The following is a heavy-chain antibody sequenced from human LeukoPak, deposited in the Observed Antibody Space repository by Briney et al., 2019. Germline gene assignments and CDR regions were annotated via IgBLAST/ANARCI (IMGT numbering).Heavy chain of an antibody. D-gene: IGHD6-13*01. J-gene: IGHJ6*03. CDR2: MNPNSGNT. CDR3: ARGASRIAAAEYYYYYYMDV. Sequence: GASVKVSCKASGYTFTSYDINWVRQATGQGLEWMGWMNPNSGNTGYAQKFQGRVTMTRNTSISTAYMELSSLRSEDTAVYYCARGASRIAAAEYYYYYYMDVWGKGTTVTVSS. V-gene: IGHV1-8*01. CDR1: GYTFTSYD.